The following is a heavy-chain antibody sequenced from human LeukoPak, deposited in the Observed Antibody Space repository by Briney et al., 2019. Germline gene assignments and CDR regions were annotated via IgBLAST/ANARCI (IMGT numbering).Heavy chain of an antibody. D-gene: IGHD6-19*01. CDR1: GFIFSNYS. Sequence: GGSLRLSCVASGFIFSNYSMNWVRQAPGKGLEWVSYISSSSTTIYYADSVKGRFTISRDNAKNSLYLQMNSLRAEDTAVYYCAREGSGWYVDAFDIWGQGTMVTVSS. V-gene: IGHV3-48*01. J-gene: IGHJ3*02. CDR2: ISSSSTTI. CDR3: AREGSGWYVDAFDI.